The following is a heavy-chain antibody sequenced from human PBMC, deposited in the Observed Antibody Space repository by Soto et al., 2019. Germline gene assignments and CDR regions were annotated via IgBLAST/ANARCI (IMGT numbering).Heavy chain of an antibody. J-gene: IGHJ5*02. CDR1: GSTFTDYF. V-gene: IGHV1-2*02. Sequence: QVRLVQSGAEVKKPGASVKVSCKASGSTFTDYFIHWVRQAPGQGFECMGWINPKSRGTNYAQKFQGRVTMTRDTSNSTAYKELRGLRSDDTAVYYCARVTLKAGNWFDPWGQGTLDTVSS. CDR2: INPKSRGT. CDR3: ARVTLKAGNWFDP.